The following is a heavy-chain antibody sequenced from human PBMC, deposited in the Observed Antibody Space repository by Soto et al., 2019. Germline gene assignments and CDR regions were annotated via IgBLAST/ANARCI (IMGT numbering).Heavy chain of an antibody. CDR3: ARDLSPDIVVVPAAPSDYYYYYMDV. Sequence: GESLKISCKGSGYSFTSYWIGWVRQMPGKGLEWMGIIYPGDSDTRYSPSFQGQVTISADKSISTAYLQWSSLKASDTAMYYCARDLSPDIVVVPAAPSDYYYYYMDVWGKGTTVTVSS. CDR2: IYPGDSDT. CDR1: GYSFTSYW. V-gene: IGHV5-51*01. D-gene: IGHD2-2*01. J-gene: IGHJ6*03.